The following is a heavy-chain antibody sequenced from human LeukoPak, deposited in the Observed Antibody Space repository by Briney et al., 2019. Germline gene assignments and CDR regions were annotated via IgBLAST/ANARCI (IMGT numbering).Heavy chain of an antibody. Sequence: SQTLSLTCAISGDSVSSNIVAWNWIRQSPSRGLEWLGRTYYRSNWYNDYAVSVKSRISINADTSKNQVSLQLNSVTPGDTAVYYCAREYCRGGRCSPNDPFDPWGQGTLVTVSS. CDR3: AREYCRGGRCSPNDPFDP. CDR2: TYYRSNWYN. CDR1: GDSVSSNIVA. J-gene: IGHJ5*02. D-gene: IGHD2-15*01. V-gene: IGHV6-1*01.